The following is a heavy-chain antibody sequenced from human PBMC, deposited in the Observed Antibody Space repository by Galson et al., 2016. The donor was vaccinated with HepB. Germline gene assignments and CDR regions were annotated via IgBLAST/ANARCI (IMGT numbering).Heavy chain of an antibody. J-gene: IGHJ3*02. CDR3: AREGLVAVAGYAFDI. D-gene: IGHD6-19*01. V-gene: IGHV1-3*01. Sequence: SVKVSCKASGYTFNRYIIHWVRQAPGQRLEWMGWINPGNGNTKYSQKFQGRVTITRDTSASTVYMELGSLRTEDTSIYYCAREGLVAVAGYAFDIWGQGAKATVSS. CDR1: GYTFNRYI. CDR2: INPGNGNT.